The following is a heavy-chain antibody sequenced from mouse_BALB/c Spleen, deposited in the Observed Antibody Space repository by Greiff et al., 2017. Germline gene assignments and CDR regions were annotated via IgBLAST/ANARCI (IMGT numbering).Heavy chain of an antibody. CDR1: GYTFTSYW. CDR3: ARFPHYYGSSYGY. J-gene: IGHJ2*01. V-gene: IGHV1-7*01. D-gene: IGHD1-1*01. CDR2: INPSTGYT. Sequence: VQLQQSGAELAKPGASVKMSCKASGYTFTSYWMHWVKQRPGQGLEWIGYINPSTGYTEYNQKFKDKATLTADKSSSTAYMQLSSLTSEDSAVYYCARFPHYYGSSYGYWGQGTTLTVSS.